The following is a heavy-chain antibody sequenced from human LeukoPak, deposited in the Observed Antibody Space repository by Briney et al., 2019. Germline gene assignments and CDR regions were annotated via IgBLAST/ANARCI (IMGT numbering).Heavy chain of an antibody. CDR3: AHRLGALLGDDYFDF. D-gene: IGHD4/OR15-4a*01. V-gene: IGHV2-5*02. J-gene: IGHJ4*02. CDR1: GFSLSTNGVA. Sequence: SGPTLVKPTQTLTLTCTFSGFSLSTNGVAVGWIRQPPGKALEWLALIYWDDDKRYSPSLKSRLTITKDTSKNQVVLTMTNVNPVDTATYYCAHRLGALLGDDYFDFWGQGILVTVSS. CDR2: IYWDDDK.